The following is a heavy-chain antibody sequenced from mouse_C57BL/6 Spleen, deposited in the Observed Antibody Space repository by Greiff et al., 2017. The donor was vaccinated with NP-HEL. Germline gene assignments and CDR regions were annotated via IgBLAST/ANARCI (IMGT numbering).Heavy chain of an antibody. CDR3: ARRPHAMDY. Sequence: GQLQQSGPELVKPGASVQIPCQASGYTFPYYNMDWGKQSHGKSLEWIGDINPNNGGTIYNQKFKGKATLTVDKSSSTAYMELRSLTSEDTAVYYCARRPHAMDYWGQGTSVTVSS. CDR1: GYTFPYYN. V-gene: IGHV1-18*01. J-gene: IGHJ4*01. CDR2: INPNNGGT.